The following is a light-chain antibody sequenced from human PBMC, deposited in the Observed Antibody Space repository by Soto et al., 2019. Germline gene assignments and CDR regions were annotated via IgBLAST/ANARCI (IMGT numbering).Light chain of an antibody. V-gene: IGKV1-39*01. Sequence: DIQMTQSPSSLSASVGDRVTITCRAGQNINNYLNWYQQKPGEAPKLLIYVASSLHSGVPSRFSGSGSGTDFTLTIRSLQPEDFATYYCQQSHSIPLTFGQGTKVDIK. J-gene: IGKJ1*01. CDR1: QNINNY. CDR3: QQSHSIPLT. CDR2: VAS.